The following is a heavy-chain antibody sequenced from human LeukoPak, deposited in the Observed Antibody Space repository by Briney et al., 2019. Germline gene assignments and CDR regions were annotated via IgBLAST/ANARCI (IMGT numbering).Heavy chain of an antibody. CDR2: KNPDGGQE. CDR1: GFIFSCNY. D-gene: IGHD6-13*01. CDR3: ARWRGQQSEFDL. V-gene: IGHV3-7*01. J-gene: IGHJ4*02. Sequence: PGGSLRLSCAASGFIFSCNYMRWVRRAPGKGLECVAHKNPDGGQEPCVDSVKGRFTVSRDNAKNSVFLQMNGLRVEDTAMYYCARWRGQQSEFDLWGQGTLVTVSS.